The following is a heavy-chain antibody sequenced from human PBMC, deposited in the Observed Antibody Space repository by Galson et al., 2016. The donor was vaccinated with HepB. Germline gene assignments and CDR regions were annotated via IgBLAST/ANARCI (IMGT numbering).Heavy chain of an antibody. D-gene: IGHD1-1*01. V-gene: IGHV2-5*02. Sequence: PALVKPTQTLTLTCTFSGFSLTTYGMGVGWIRQPPGKALEWLALIYWDDDKHYSPALKNRLTITKDTSKNQVVLTMTNLDPVDTTTYDCAHWVTEATEYFFDSWGQGILVAVSS. CDR1: GFSLTTYGMG. CDR3: AHWVTEATEYFFDS. CDR2: IYWDDDK. J-gene: IGHJ4*02.